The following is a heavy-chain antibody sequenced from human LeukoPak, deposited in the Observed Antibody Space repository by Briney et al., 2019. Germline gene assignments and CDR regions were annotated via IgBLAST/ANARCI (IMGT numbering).Heavy chain of an antibody. CDR1: GFSVSNNF. J-gene: IGHJ4*02. CDR2: ISGSGGST. CDR3: AKDLTPYSNYLFDY. Sequence: GGSLRLSCAGSGFSVSNNFMTWVRQAPGKGLEWVSAISGSGGSTYYADSVKSRFTISRDNSKNTLYLQMNSLRAEDTAVYYCAKDLTPYSNYLFDYWGQGTLVTVSS. D-gene: IGHD4-4*01. V-gene: IGHV3-23*01.